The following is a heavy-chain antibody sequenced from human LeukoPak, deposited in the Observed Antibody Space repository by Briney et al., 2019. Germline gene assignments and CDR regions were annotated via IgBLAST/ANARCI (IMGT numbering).Heavy chain of an antibody. J-gene: IGHJ5*02. D-gene: IGHD3-22*01. Sequence: SETLSLTCAVYGGAFSDSHWNWIRQPPGKGLEWIGEINHSGSTNYNPSLKSRVTISLDTSKNHFSLKVSSVTAADTAVYYCAREGSSGYYFNWFDPWGQGTLVTVSS. CDR1: GGAFSDSH. V-gene: IGHV4-34*01. CDR3: AREGSSGYYFNWFDP. CDR2: INHSGST.